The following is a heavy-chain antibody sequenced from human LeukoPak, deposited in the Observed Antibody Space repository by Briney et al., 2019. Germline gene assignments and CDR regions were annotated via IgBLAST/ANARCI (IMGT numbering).Heavy chain of an antibody. Sequence: NTSETLSLTCTVSGGSISSSSYYWSWIRQPPGKGLEWIGEINHSGSTNYNPSLKSRVTISVDTSKNQFSLKLSSVTAADTAVYYCARGRDFWSGYHVDYWGQGTLVTVSS. D-gene: IGHD3-3*01. J-gene: IGHJ4*02. CDR1: GGSISSSSYY. CDR2: INHSGST. V-gene: IGHV4-39*07. CDR3: ARGRDFWSGYHVDY.